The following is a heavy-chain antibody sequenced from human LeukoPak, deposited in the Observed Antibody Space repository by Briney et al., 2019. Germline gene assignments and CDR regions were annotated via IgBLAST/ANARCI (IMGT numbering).Heavy chain of an antibody. CDR2: MNPNSGNT. J-gene: IGHJ4*02. Sequence: ASVKASCKASGYTFTSYYMHWVRQATGQGLEWMGWMNPNSGNTGYAQKFQGRVTMTRNTSISTAYMELSSLRSEDTAVYYCARVYPGGGYQYYFDYWGQGTLVTVSS. D-gene: IGHD3-22*01. V-gene: IGHV1-8*02. CDR3: ARVYPGGGYQYYFDY. CDR1: GYTFTSYY.